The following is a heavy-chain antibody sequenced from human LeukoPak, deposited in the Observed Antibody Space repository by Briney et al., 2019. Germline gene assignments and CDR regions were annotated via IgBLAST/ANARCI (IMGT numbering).Heavy chain of an antibody. Sequence: GGSLRLSCAASGFTFSSYAMSWVRQAPGKGLEWVSAISGSGGSTYYADSVKGRFTISRDNSKNTLYLQMNSLRAEDTAVYHCAKAHCSGGSCYSYYYYYGMDVWGQGTTVTVSS. CDR1: GFTFSSYA. J-gene: IGHJ6*02. CDR3: AKAHCSGGSCYSYYYYYGMDV. V-gene: IGHV3-23*01. D-gene: IGHD2-15*01. CDR2: ISGSGGST.